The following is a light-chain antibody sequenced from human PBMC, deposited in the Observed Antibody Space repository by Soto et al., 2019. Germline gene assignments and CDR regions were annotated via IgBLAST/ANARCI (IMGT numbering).Light chain of an antibody. Sequence: ETVLTQSPATLSLSPGERATLSCRASQSVSSYLAWYQQKPGQAPRLLISDASNRATGIPARFSGSGSGTDFTLTISSLEPEDFAVYYCQQRSNWLLTFGGGTKVEIK. CDR1: QSVSSY. J-gene: IGKJ4*01. CDR2: DAS. V-gene: IGKV3-11*01. CDR3: QQRSNWLLT.